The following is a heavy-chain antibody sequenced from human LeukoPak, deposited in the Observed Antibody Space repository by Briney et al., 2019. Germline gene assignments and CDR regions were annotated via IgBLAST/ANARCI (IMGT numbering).Heavy chain of an antibody. J-gene: IGHJ4*02. CDR1: GGTFSSYA. D-gene: IGHD1-26*01. CDR3: ARRGGSFQFDY. V-gene: IGHV1-18*01. CDR2: VSTYNGNT. Sequence: ASVKVSCKASGGTFSSYAISWVRQAPGQGLEWMGWVSTYNGNTNYAQKLQGRVTMTTDTSTSTAYMELRSLRSDDTAVYYCARRGGSFQFDYWGQGTLVTVSS.